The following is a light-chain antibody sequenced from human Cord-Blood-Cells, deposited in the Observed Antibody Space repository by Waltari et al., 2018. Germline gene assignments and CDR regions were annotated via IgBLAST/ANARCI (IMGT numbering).Light chain of an antibody. V-gene: IGKV1-39*01. J-gene: IGKJ1*01. CDR3: QQSYSTPPT. CDR1: QSISSY. Sequence: DIQMNQSPSSLSASVGDRVTITCRASQSISSYLNWNQQKPGKAPKLLIYAASSLQSGVPSRFSGSGSGTDFTLTISSLQPEDFATYYCQQSYSTPPTFGQGTKVEIK. CDR2: AAS.